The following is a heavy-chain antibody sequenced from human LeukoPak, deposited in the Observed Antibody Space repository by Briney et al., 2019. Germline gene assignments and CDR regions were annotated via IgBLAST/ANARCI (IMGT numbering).Heavy chain of an antibody. Sequence: GGSLRLSCAVSGITLSNYGMSWVRQAPGKGLEWVAGISGSGGTTNYADSVKGRFTISRDNPKNTLFLHMNSLRAEDTAVYFCAKRGVVIRVILVDIDKEAYYFDSWGQGALVTVSS. CDR3: AKRGVVIRVILVDIDKEAYYFDS. V-gene: IGHV3-23*01. D-gene: IGHD3-22*01. CDR2: ISGSGGTT. CDR1: GITLSNYG. J-gene: IGHJ4*02.